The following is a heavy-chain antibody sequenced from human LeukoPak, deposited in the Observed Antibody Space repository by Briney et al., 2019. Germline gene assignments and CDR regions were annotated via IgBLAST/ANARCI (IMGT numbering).Heavy chain of an antibody. D-gene: IGHD6-13*01. Sequence: GSLSLSCAASGFTFSSYGMHWVRQAPGKGLEWVAVISYDGSNKYYADSVKGRFTISRDNSKNTLYLQMNSLRAEDTAVYYCAKGGRDIAAAGSWGQGTLVTVSS. CDR3: AKGGRDIAAAGS. CDR2: ISYDGSNK. V-gene: IGHV3-30*18. CDR1: GFTFSSYG. J-gene: IGHJ4*02.